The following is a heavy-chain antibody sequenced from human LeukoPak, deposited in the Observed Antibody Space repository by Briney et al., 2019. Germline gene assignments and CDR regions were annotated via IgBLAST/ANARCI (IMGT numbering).Heavy chain of an antibody. V-gene: IGHV4-30-2*01. J-gene: IGHJ4*02. CDR3: ARQRRYSGSYSTFYYFDY. D-gene: IGHD1-26*01. CDR2: IYHSGST. Sequence: PSETLSLTCTVSDGSISSGGYYWSWIRQPPGKGLEWIGYIYHSGSTYYNPSLKSRVTISVDRSKNQFSLKLSSVTAADTAVYYCARQRRYSGSYSTFYYFDYWGQGTLVTVSS. CDR1: DGSISSGGYY.